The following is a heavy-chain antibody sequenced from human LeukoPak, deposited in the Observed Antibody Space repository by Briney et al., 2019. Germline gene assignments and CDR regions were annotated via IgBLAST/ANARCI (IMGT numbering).Heavy chain of an antibody. Sequence: SQTLSLTRALYARSLGGYYWGWIRQPPGKGLGWIGEINHSGSTNTNPSLKSRVTISVGTSKTQFSMKLSSVTAADTAAYYCAREGFYDILTGYPFYCDYYYMDVWGKGTTVTVSS. V-gene: IGHV4-34*01. J-gene: IGHJ6*03. CDR1: ARSLGGYY. CDR3: AREGFYDILTGYPFYCDYYYMDV. D-gene: IGHD3-9*01. CDR2: INHSGST.